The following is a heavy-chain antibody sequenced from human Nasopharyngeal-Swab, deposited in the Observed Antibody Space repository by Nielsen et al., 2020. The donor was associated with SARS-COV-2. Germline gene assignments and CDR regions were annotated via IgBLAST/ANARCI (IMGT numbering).Heavy chain of an antibody. D-gene: IGHD6-13*01. V-gene: IGHV3-7*01. CDR1: GFKFSEYW. CDR3: ARDLKAAAGPLFDY. Sequence: GGSLRLSCVASGFKFSEYWMTWVRQAPGKRVEWVATVKQDEGEKHYVDPVKGRFTISRDNAKNSLYLQMNSLRAEDTAVYYCARDLKAAAGPLFDYWGQGTLVTVSS. CDR2: VKQDEGEK. J-gene: IGHJ4*02.